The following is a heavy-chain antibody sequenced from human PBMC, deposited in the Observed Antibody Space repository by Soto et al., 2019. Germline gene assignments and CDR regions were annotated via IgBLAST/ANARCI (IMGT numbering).Heavy chain of an antibody. CDR3: AKLMYSFDSSGFSVGY. D-gene: IGHD3-22*01. CDR2: ISYGGSNQ. CDR1: GFTFSSYG. Sequence: QARLVESGGGVVQPGRSLRLSCVASGFTFSSYGMQWVRQAPGKGLDWVAFISYGGSNQYYADSVKGRFTISRDDSKNMLYLQMNSLRPEDTAVYYCAKLMYSFDSSGFSVGYWGQGTLATVSS. V-gene: IGHV3-30*18. J-gene: IGHJ4*02.